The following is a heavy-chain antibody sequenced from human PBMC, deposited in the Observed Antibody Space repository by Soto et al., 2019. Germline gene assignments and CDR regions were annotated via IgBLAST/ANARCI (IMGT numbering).Heavy chain of an antibody. J-gene: IGHJ4*02. CDR2: ISAYNGNT. CDR1: GYTFTSYG. Sequence: QVQLVQSGAEVKKPGASVKVSCKASGYTFTSYGISWVRQAPGQRLEWMGWISAYNGNTKYAQKLQGRVTMTTDTATSTANMERSRLRAEDSAVYYGARDSPPGDYWGQGTLVTVSS. V-gene: IGHV1-18*01. CDR3: ARDSPPGDY.